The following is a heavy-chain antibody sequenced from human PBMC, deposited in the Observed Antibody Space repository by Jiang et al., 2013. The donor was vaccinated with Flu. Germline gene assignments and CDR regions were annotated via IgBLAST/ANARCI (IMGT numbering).Heavy chain of an antibody. CDR2: ISSSSSTI. Sequence: EWVSYISSSSSTIYYADSVKGRFTISRDNAKNSLYLQMNSLRAEDTAVYYCARDLHLLYGDYYGKSYYFDYWGQGTLVTVSS. J-gene: IGHJ4*02. V-gene: IGHV3-48*01. D-gene: IGHD4-17*01. CDR3: ARDLHLLYGDYYGKSYYFDY.